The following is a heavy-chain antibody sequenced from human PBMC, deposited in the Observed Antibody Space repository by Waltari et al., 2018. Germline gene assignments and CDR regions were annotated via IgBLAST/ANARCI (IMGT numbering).Heavy chain of an antibody. D-gene: IGHD7-27*01. CDR1: GYTFTVYY. CDR2: INPNNGAT. V-gene: IGHV1-2*02. J-gene: IGHJ4*02. CDR3: ARDRWGESHGYGY. Sequence: QVQLVQSGVEVKKSGASVRVYCQASGYTFTVYYLHWIRQAPGQGPEWMGWINPNNGATHYAQKFQGRVTMTRDTSINTAYLEVTSDDTAVYFCARDRWGESHGYGYWGRGTLVTVSS.